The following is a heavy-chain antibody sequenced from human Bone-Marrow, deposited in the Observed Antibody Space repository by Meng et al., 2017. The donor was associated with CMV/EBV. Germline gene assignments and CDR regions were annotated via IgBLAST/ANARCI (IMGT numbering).Heavy chain of an antibody. D-gene: IGHD2-2*02. Sequence: GGSLRLSCAASGFTFSSYGMHWVRQAPGKGLEWVAFIRYDGSNKYYAYSVKGRFTISRDNSKNTLYLQMNSLRAEDTAVYYCAKGSYCSSTSCYRGAFDIWGQGTRVTVSS. V-gene: IGHV3-30*02. J-gene: IGHJ3*02. CDR3: AKGSYCSSTSCYRGAFDI. CDR2: IRYDGSNK. CDR1: GFTFSSYG.